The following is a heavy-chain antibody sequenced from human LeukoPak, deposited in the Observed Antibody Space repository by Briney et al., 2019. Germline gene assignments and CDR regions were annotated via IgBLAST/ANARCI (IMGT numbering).Heavy chain of an antibody. CDR2: INHSGST. CDR3: ARGGGGSWRGNDY. CDR1: GGSINTPNYY. V-gene: IGHV4-39*07. Sequence: SETLSLTCTVSGGSINTPNYYWTWIRQPPGKGLEWIGEINHSGSTNYNPSLKSRVTISVDTSKNQFSLKLSSVTAADTAVYYCARGGGGSWRGNDYWGQGTLVTVSS. D-gene: IGHD1-26*01. J-gene: IGHJ4*02.